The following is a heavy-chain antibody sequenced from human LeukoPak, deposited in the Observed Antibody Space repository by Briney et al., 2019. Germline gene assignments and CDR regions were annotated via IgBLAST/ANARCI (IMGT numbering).Heavy chain of an antibody. CDR3: ARGRAYSSSWYDY. J-gene: IGHJ4*02. CDR1: GYSISSGYY. D-gene: IGHD6-13*01. CDR2: IYHSGGT. V-gene: IGHV4-38-2*02. Sequence: SETLSLTCTVSGYSISSGYYWGWIRQPPGKGLEWIGSIYHSGGTYYNPSLKSRVTISVDTSKNQFSLKLSSVTAADTAVYYCARGRAYSSSWYDYWGQGTLVTVSS.